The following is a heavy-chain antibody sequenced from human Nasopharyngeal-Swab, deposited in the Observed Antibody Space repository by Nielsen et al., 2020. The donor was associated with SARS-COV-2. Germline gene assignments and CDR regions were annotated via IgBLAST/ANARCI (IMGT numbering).Heavy chain of an antibody. D-gene: IGHD3-10*01. V-gene: IGHV3-30-3*01. CDR1: GFTFRSYA. Sequence: GESLKISCAASGFTFRSYAMHWFRPAPGKGLEWVAVISYDGSNKYYADSVKGRFTISRDNSKNTLYLQMNSLRAEDTAVYYCSRDILWFGELSPNTLDYWGKGTLVTVSS. J-gene: IGHJ4*02. CDR3: SRDILWFGELSPNTLDY. CDR2: ISYDGSNK.